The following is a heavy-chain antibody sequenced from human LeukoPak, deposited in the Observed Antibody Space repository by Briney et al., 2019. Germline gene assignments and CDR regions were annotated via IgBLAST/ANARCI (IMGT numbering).Heavy chain of an antibody. V-gene: IGHV3-23*01. D-gene: IGHD1-26*01. CDR1: GFTFSSYA. CDR2: ISGSGGST. CDR3: ARWDLLRQWYY. J-gene: IGHJ4*02. Sequence: GGSLRLSCAASGFTFSSYAMSWVRQAPGKGLEWVSAISGSGGSTYYADSVKGRFTISRDNSKNTLYLQMNSLRAEDTAVYYCARWDLLRQWYYWGQGTLVTVSS.